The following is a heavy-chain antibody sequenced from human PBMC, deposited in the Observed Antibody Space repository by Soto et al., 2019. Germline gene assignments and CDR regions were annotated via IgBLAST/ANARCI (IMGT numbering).Heavy chain of an antibody. Sequence: GGSLRLSCVASGFSFSTFAMSWVRQAPGKGLEWVSRITGSGREGYYADSVRGRFTISRDNSRNTLLLQMNSLRDGDTAVYFCAKDLSESNDFGDDWPPFDYCGGGTPVTF. V-gene: IGHV3-23*01. CDR3: AKDLSESNDFGDDWPPFDY. CDR1: GFSFSTFA. CDR2: ITGSGREG. J-gene: IGHJ4*02. D-gene: IGHD4-17*01.